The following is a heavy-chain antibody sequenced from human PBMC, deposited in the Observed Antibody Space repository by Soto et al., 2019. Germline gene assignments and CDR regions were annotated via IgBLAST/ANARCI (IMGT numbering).Heavy chain of an antibody. J-gene: IGHJ4*02. CDR3: AKDHYYGSGSYLDY. D-gene: IGHD3-10*01. CDR1: GFTFSSYG. CDR2: ISYDGSNK. V-gene: IGHV3-30*18. Sequence: GWSLRLSCAASGFTFSSYGMHWVRQAPGKGLEWVAVISYDGSNKYYADSVKGRFTISRDNSKNTLYLQMNSLRAEDTAVYYCAKDHYYGSGSYLDYWGQGTLVTVSS.